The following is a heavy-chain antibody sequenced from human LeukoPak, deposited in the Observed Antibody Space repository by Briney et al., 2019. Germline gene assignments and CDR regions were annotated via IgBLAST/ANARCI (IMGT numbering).Heavy chain of an antibody. CDR1: GGSISNYY. V-gene: IGHV4-59*01. CDR2: IYYSGST. CDR3: ARDFWSGYYADYYYYMDV. J-gene: IGHJ6*03. D-gene: IGHD3-3*01. Sequence: KPSETLSLTCTVSGGSISNYYWSWIRRPPGKGLEWIGYIYYSGSTNYNPSLKSRVTISVDTSKNQFSLMLSSVTAADTAVYYCARDFWSGYYADYYYYMDVWGKGTTVTVSS.